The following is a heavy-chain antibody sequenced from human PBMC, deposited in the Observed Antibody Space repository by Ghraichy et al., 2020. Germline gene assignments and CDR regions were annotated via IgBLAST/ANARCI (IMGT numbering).Heavy chain of an antibody. V-gene: IGHV3-23*01. CDR3: AKDRRWYGGNVYYWYFDL. Sequence: GGSLRLSCAASGFTFSSYAMSWVRQAPGKGLEWVSAISGSGGSTYYADSVKGRFTISRDNSKNTLYLQMNSLRAEDTAVYYCAKDRRWYGGNVYYWYFDLWGRGTLVTVSS. J-gene: IGHJ2*01. CDR2: ISGSGGST. D-gene: IGHD4-23*01. CDR1: GFTFSSYA.